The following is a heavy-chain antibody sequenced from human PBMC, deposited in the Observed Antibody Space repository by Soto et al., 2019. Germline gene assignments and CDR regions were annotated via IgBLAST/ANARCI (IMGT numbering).Heavy chain of an antibody. V-gene: IGHV5-51*01. CDR2: IYPDDSDI. J-gene: IGHJ4*02. D-gene: IGHD2-15*01. CDR3: ARSLYCIGGSCYLDN. CDR1: GYSFTSYW. Sequence: LGESLKISCKGSGYSFTSYWIYWMRQMPGKGLECVGIIYPDDSDIRYSPSFHGHVTISADRSSSTAFLQWSSLKASDTAIYYCARSLYCIGGSCYLDNWGRGTRVTVSS.